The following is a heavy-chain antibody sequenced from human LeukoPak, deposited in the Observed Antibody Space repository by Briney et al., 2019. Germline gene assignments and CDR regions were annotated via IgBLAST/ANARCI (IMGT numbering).Heavy chain of an antibody. CDR1: GGSISSYY. Sequence: SETLSLTCTVSGGSISSYYWSWIRQPPGKGLEWIGYIYYSGSTIYNPSLKSRVTISVDTSKNQFSLKLSSVTAADTAVYYCAREGSWTDYWGQGTLVTVSS. V-gene: IGHV4-59*01. CDR3: AREGSWTDY. CDR2: IYYSGST. J-gene: IGHJ4*02. D-gene: IGHD6-13*01.